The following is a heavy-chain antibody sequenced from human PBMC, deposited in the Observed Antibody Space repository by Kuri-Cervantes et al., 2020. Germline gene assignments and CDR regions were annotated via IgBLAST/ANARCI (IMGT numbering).Heavy chain of an antibody. D-gene: IGHD4-23*01. J-gene: IGHJ4*02. Sequence: SLKISCAASGFTFDDYAMHWVRQAPGKGLEWVSGISWNSGSIGYADSVKGRFTLSRDNAKNSLYLQMNSLRAEDTALYYCAQGGNKDYWGQGTLVTVSS. V-gene: IGHV3-9*01. CDR3: AQGGNKDY. CDR2: ISWNSGSI. CDR1: GFTFDDYA.